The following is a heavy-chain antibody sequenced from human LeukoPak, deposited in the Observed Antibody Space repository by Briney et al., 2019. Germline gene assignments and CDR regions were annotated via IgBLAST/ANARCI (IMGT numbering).Heavy chain of an antibody. CDR3: AKDQTPRGSMVRGVDFDY. CDR2: MNPNSGNT. CDR1: GYTFTSYD. Sequence: AASVKVSCKASGYTFTSYDINWVRQATGQGLEWMGWMNPNSGNTGYAQKFQGRVTMTRNTSISTAYMELSSLRAEDTAVYYCAKDQTPRGSMVRGVDFDYWGQGTLVTVSS. V-gene: IGHV1-8*01. J-gene: IGHJ4*02. D-gene: IGHD3-10*01.